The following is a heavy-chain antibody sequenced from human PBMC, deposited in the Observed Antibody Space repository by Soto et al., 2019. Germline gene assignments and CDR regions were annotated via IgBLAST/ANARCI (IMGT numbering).Heavy chain of an antibody. J-gene: IGHJ4*02. CDR1: GYTFTSYG. CDR3: VRDLGDGYKSA. Sequence: GASVKVSCEASGYTFTSYGISWVRQAPGQGLGWMGWIRAYNDNAYYGDSVKGRFTISRRNCRSTLYLQMNNLGPEDTAVYYCVRDLGDGYKSAWGQGTLVIVSS. CDR2: IRAYNDNA. D-gene: IGHD5-18*01. V-gene: IGHV1-18*01.